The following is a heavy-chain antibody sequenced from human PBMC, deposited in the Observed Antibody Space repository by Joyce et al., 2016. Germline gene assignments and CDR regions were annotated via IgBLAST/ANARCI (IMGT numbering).Heavy chain of an antibody. Sequence: EVQLLESGGGLVQPGGSLRLSCAASGFTFSSYAMSWVRQTPDKGLEWVSASGGGGGRTYHADSVKGRFTISRDDSKSTLFLQMSRLRAEDTAIYYCARVPGRYYYYYGVDVWGQGTTVTVSS. CDR1: GFTFSSYA. CDR2: SGGGGGRT. V-gene: IGHV3-23*01. J-gene: IGHJ6*02. CDR3: ARVPGRYYYYYGVDV.